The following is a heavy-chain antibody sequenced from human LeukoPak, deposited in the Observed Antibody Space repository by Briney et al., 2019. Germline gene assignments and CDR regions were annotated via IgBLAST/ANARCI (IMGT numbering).Heavy chain of an antibody. J-gene: IGHJ4*02. D-gene: IGHD3-22*01. CDR3: ARIPADSSSYYYISYFDY. CDR1: GYTFTTYA. CDR2: ISAYNGNT. Sequence: EASVKVSCKALGYTFTTYAISWVRQAPGQGLEWMGWISAYNGNTNYAQKFQGRITRTTDTSTSTAYMELSSLASDDTAVYYCARIPADSSSYYYISYFDYWGQGTLVTVSS. V-gene: IGHV1-18*01.